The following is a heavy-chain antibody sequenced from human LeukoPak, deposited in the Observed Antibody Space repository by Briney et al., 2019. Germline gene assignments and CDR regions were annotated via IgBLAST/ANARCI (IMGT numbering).Heavy chain of an antibody. J-gene: IGHJ5*02. CDR1: GGSLSGDY. V-gene: IGHV4-34*01. Sequence: PSETLSLTCAVYGGSLSGDYWSCIRQSPGKGLEWIGEINHSGNTNYNPSLKSRATMSVDTSKNQIYLKLSSVTAADTAVYYCARGFGNVRGVTWGQGTLVTVSS. D-gene: IGHD3-10*01. CDR3: ARGFGNVRGVT. CDR2: INHSGNT.